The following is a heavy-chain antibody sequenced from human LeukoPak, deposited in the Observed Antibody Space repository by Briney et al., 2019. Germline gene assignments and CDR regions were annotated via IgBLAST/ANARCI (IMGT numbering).Heavy chain of an antibody. CDR3: APLEGLVAGTWDNWFDP. Sequence: PSETLSLTCAVYGGSFSGYYWSWIRQPPGKGLEWIGEINHSGSTNYNPSLKSRVTISVDTSKNQFSLELSSVPAADTAVYYCAPLEGLVAGTWDNWFDPWGQGTLVTVSS. D-gene: IGHD6-19*01. CDR1: GGSFSGYY. V-gene: IGHV4-34*01. J-gene: IGHJ5*02. CDR2: INHSGST.